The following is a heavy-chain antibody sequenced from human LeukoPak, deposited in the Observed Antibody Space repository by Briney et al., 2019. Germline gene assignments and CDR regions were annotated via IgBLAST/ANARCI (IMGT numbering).Heavy chain of an antibody. V-gene: IGHV3-21*01. CDR3: GSDRTVIAVAMKFDY. CDR1: GCTFSSYS. Sequence: GGSLRLSCAASGCTFSSYSMNWGRQAPGKGLELVSSISISSSDIYYADSVKGRFTISRDNAKNTLYLQMQSLRTEDTAVDYFGSDRTVIAVAMKFDYWGERRMVTVSS. CDR2: ISISSSDI. D-gene: IGHD6-19*01. J-gene: IGHJ4*02.